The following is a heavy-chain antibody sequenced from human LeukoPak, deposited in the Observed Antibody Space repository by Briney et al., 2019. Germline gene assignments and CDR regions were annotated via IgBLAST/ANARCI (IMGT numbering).Heavy chain of an antibody. CDR3: ASQLVFRSPFDY. J-gene: IGHJ4*02. V-gene: IGHV3-48*02. CDR2: ISSSSSTI. CDR1: GFTFSAYS. Sequence: PGGSLRLSCAASGFTFSAYSMNWVRQAPGKGLEWVSYISSSSSTIFYADSVKGRFTISRDNAKNSLSLQMNSLRDEDTAVYYCASQLVFRSPFDYWGQGTLVTVSS.